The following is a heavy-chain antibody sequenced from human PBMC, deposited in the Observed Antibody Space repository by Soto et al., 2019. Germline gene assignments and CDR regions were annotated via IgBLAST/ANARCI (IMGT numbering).Heavy chain of an antibody. CDR2: IFYSGTT. J-gene: IGHJ4*02. CDR3: ARERSYYYSGDFDY. Sequence: QVQLQESGPGLVKPSETLSLTCSVSGGSMDRSYWSWVRQSPGKGLEWIGYIFYSGTTNYIPSLKSRVTISVDTFNNQFSLKLASVTAADTAVYFCARERSYYYSGDFDYWGQGIQVTVSS. D-gene: IGHD3-22*01. V-gene: IGHV4-59*12. CDR1: GGSMDRSY.